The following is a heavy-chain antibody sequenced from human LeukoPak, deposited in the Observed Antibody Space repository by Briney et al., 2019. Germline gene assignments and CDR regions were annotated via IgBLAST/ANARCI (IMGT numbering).Heavy chain of an antibody. V-gene: IGHV3-30*18. CDR1: GFTFRSYG. J-gene: IGHJ4*02. D-gene: IGHD6-19*01. CDR2: ISSDGSNK. CDR3: VKSHSRGWYYFDS. Sequence: PGRSLRLSCAASGFTFRSYGMHWVRQAPGKGLEWVAVISSDGSNKYYADSVKGRFTISRDNAKNTLSLQMNSLSAEDTAVYSRVKSHSRGWYYFDSWGQGTLVTVSS.